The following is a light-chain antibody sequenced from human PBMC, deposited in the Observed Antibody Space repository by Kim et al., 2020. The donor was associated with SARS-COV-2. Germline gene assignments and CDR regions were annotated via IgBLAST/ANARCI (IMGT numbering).Light chain of an antibody. CDR3: GTWDSSVRAGL. CDR1: SSNIGNNY. CDR2: DNN. Sequence: GQKVTISCSGSSSNIGNNYVSWYQQLPGTAPKLLIYDNNQRPSGIPDRFSGAKSGTSASLGITGLQTGDEADYYCGTWDSSVRAGLFGGGTQLTVL. J-gene: IGLJ3*02. V-gene: IGLV1-51*01.